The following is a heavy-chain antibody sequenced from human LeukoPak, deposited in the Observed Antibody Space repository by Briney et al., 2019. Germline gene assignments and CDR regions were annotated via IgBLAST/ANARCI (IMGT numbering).Heavy chain of an antibody. V-gene: IGHV3-21*01. D-gene: IGHD3-3*01. Sequence: GGSLRLSCAASGFTFSSYSMNWVRQAPGKGPEWVSSISSSSSYIYYADSVKGRFTISRDNAKNSLYLQMNSLRAEDTAVYYCARNTESTYYDFWSGYFYFDYWGQGTLVTVSS. J-gene: IGHJ4*02. CDR2: ISSSSSYI. CDR1: GFTFSSYS. CDR3: ARNTESTYYDFWSGYFYFDY.